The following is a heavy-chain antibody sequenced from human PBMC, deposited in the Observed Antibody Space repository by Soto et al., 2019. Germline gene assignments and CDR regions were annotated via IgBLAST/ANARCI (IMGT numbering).Heavy chain of an antibody. J-gene: IGHJ4*02. CDR3: ARSIVVVTALDY. Sequence: QVQLVQSGAEEKKPGASVKVSCKASGYTFTSYAMHWVRQAPGQRLEWMGWINAGNGNTKYSQKFQGRDTITRDTSASTGYMRLSSLRSEDTAVYYCARSIVVVTALDYWGQGTLVTVSS. V-gene: IGHV1-3*05. CDR1: GYTFTSYA. CDR2: INAGNGNT. D-gene: IGHD2-21*02.